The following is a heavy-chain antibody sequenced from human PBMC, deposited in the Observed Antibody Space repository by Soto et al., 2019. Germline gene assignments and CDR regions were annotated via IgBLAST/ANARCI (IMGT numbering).Heavy chain of an antibody. D-gene: IGHD1-26*01. V-gene: IGHV4-28*01. CDR3: ARTRGSKNYGMDV. CDR2: IYYSGTT. J-gene: IGHJ6*02. CDR1: GYSISSTNW. Sequence: SETLSLTCAVSGYSISSTNWWGCIRQPPGRGLEWIGYIYYSGTTYYTPSLKSRVTMSVDSSKNQFSLKLSSVTAVDTAVYYCARTRGSKNYGMDVWGQGTSVTVSS.